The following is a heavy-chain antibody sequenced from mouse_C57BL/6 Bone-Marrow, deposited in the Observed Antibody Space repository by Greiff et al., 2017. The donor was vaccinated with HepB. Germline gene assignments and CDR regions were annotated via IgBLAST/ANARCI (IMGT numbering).Heavy chain of an antibody. V-gene: IGHV1-82*01. Sequence: QVQLKESGPELVKPGASVKISCKASGYAFSSSWMNWVKQRPGKGLEWIGRIYPGDGDTNYNGKFKGKATLTADKSSSTAYMQLSSLTSEDSAVYFCARGLTGTSDWYFDVWGTGTTVTVSS. CDR2: IYPGDGDT. CDR1: GYAFSSSW. D-gene: IGHD4-1*01. J-gene: IGHJ1*03. CDR3: ARGLTGTSDWYFDV.